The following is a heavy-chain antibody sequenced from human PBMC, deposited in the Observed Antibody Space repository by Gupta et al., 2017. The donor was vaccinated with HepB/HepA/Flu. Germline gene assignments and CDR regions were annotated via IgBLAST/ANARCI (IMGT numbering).Heavy chain of an antibody. CDR2: IYYSGST. D-gene: IGHD5-18*01. CDR1: GGSISSGGYY. CDR3: ARVNPTDVDTAMVIVYYFDY. V-gene: IGHV4-31*03. J-gene: IGHJ4*02. Sequence: QVQLQESGPGLVKPSQTLSLTCTVSGGSISSGGYYWSWIRQHPGKGLEWIGYIYYSGSTYYNPSLKSRVTISVDTSKNQFSLKLSSVTAADTAVYYCARVNPTDVDTAMVIVYYFDYWGQGTLVTVSS.